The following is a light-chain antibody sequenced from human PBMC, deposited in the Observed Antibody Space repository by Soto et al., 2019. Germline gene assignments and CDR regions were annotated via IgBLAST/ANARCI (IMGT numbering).Light chain of an antibody. J-gene: IGLJ3*02. CDR1: SSDVGGYNY. Sequence: QSVLTQPASVSGSPGQSITISCTGTSSDVGGYNYDSWCRQHPGRAPKLMIYEVSSRPSGISNRFSDSKSGNTASLTISGLQAEAEADYYCSSYTSSNFWVFGEGTKVTVL. CDR3: SSYTSSNFWV. V-gene: IGLV2-14*01. CDR2: EVS.